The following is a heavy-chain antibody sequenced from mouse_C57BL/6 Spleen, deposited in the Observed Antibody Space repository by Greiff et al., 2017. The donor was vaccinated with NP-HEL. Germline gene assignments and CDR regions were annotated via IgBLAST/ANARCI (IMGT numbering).Heavy chain of an antibody. CDR3: AREVARYFDV. J-gene: IGHJ1*03. V-gene: IGHV3-6*01. CDR1: GYSITSGYY. D-gene: IGHD1-1*01. Sequence: DVKLQESGPGLVKPSQSLSLTCSVTGYSITSGYYWNWIRQFPGNKLEWMGYISYDGRNNYNPSLQNQISITRDTSKNQFFLKLNSVTTEDTATYYCAREVARYFDVWGTGTTVTVSS. CDR2: ISYDGRN.